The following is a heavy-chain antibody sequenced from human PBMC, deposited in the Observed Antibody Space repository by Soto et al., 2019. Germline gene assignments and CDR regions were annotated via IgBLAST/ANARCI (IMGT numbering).Heavy chain of an antibody. CDR2: INAGNGGT. Sequence: QVQLVQSGAEVKKPGASVKVSCKASGYTFTGRYAMHWVRQAPGQRLEWMGWINAGNGGTKYSLKFQDRVTISRDTSATTVYMELSSLRSEDTAVFYCARLAVAGRWFDYWGQGTLVTVSS. D-gene: IGHD6-19*01. J-gene: IGHJ4*02. CDR3: ARLAVAGRWFDY. V-gene: IGHV1-3*01. CDR1: GYTFTGRYA.